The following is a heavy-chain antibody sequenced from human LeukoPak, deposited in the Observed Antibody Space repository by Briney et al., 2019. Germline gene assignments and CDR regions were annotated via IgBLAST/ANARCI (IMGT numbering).Heavy chain of an antibody. V-gene: IGHV1-2*02. CDR2: INPNSGGT. J-gene: IGHJ6*02. CDR1: GYTFTGYY. CDR3: AREDCSSTSCYYYYYYGMDV. D-gene: IGHD2-2*01. Sequence: ASVKVSCKASGYTFTGYYMHWVRQAPGRGLEWMGWINPNSGGTNYAQKFQGRVTMTRDTSISTAYMELSRLRSDDTAVYYCAREDCSSTSCYYYYYYGMDVWGQGTTVTVSS.